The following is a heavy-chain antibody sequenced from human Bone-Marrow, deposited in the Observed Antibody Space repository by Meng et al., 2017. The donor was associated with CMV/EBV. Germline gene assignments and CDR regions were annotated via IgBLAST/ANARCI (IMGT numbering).Heavy chain of an antibody. CDR3: ATEVVIREFEKDAFEI. CDR2: IRSKIDGGTT. V-gene: IGHV3-15*01. CDR1: GFTFGNAW. J-gene: IGHJ3*02. D-gene: IGHD5-24*01. Sequence: GESLKIPCAASGFTFGNAWMSWVRQAPGKGLEWVGRIRSKIDGGTTDYAAPVKGRFTISRDDSKNALFLRMNSLKTEDTAIYFCATEVVIREFEKDAFEIWGQGTMVTVSS.